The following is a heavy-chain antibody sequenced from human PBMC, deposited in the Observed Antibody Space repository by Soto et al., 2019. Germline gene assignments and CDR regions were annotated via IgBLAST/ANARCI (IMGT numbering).Heavy chain of an antibody. CDR1: GFTFSGYV. J-gene: IGHJ4*02. CDR3: AKGMGYGWYVDL. CDR2: ITGSGGST. Sequence: EVQLLESGGGLAQPGGSLRLSCAASGFTFSGYVMTWVRQAPGKGLEWVSTITGSGGSTYYADSVRGRFTISRDNSKNTLYLQMNSLRAEDTAIYYCAKGMGYGWYVDLWGQGTLVTVSS. V-gene: IGHV3-23*01. D-gene: IGHD6-19*01.